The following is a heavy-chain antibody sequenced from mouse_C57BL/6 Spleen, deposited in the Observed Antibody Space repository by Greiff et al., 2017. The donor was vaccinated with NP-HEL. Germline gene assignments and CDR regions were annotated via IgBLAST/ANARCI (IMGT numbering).Heavy chain of an antibody. D-gene: IGHD1-1*01. CDR3: ARGGYGHYAMDY. Sequence: VQLQESGAELVKPGASVKISCKASGYAFSSYWMNWVKQRPGKGLEWIGQIYPGDGDTNYNGKFKGKATLTADKSSSTAYMQLSSLTSEDSAVYFCARGGYGHYAMDYWGQGTSVTVSS. V-gene: IGHV1-80*01. J-gene: IGHJ4*01. CDR1: GYAFSSYW. CDR2: IYPGDGDT.